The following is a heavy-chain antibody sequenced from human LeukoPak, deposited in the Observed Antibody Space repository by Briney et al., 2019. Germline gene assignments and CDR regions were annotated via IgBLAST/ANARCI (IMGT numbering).Heavy chain of an antibody. CDR2: IYHSGST. CDR1: AYSISSGYF. CDR3: ARDREGESYFDY. J-gene: IGHJ4*02. D-gene: IGHD2-21*01. Sequence: SETLSLTCTVSAYSISSGYFWGWIRQPPGKGLEWIGSIYHSGSTYYNPSLKSRVTISVDTSKNQFSLKLSSVTAADTAVYYCARDREGESYFDYWGQGTLVTVSS. V-gene: IGHV4-38-2*02.